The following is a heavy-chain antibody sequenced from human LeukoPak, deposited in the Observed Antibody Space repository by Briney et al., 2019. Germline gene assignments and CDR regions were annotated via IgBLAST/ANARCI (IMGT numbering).Heavy chain of an antibody. Sequence: SVKVSCKASGGTFSSYAISWVRQAPGQGLEWMGGIIPIFGTANYAQKFQGRVTITADESTSTAYMELSSLRSEDTAVYYCARDLLVSSSYYYGMDVWGQGTTVTVSS. J-gene: IGHJ6*02. CDR1: GGTFSSYA. CDR3: ARDLLVSSSYYYGMDV. V-gene: IGHV1-69*13. CDR2: IIPIFGTA. D-gene: IGHD6-6*01.